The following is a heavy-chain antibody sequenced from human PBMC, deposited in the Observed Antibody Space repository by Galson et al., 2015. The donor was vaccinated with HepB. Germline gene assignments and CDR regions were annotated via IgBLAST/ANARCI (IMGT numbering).Heavy chain of an antibody. Sequence: SLRLSCAVSGFTFSDYAMHWVRQVPGEGLLWVSRIQRDGVTTKYADTVRGRFATSRDNAKNTLYLQMTSLRAEDTAVYYCTRGLHGSGSFSDWGQGTLVTVSS. CDR2: IQRDGVTT. J-gene: IGHJ1*01. CDR1: GFTFSDYA. CDR3: TRGLHGSGSFSD. D-gene: IGHD3-10*01. V-gene: IGHV3-74*01.